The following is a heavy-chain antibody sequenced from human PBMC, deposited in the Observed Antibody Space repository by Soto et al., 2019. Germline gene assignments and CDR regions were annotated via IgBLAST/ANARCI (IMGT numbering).Heavy chain of an antibody. D-gene: IGHD3-10*01. V-gene: IGHV3-74*01. CDR2: INSDGSST. Sequence: GGSLRLSCAASGFTFSSYWMHWVRQAPGKGLVWVSRINSDGSSTSYADSVKGRFTISRDNAKNTLYLQMNSLRAEDTAVYYCARASGLLWSGELPHDAFDIWGQGTMVTVSS. CDR3: ARASGLLWSGELPHDAFDI. CDR1: GFTFSSYW. J-gene: IGHJ3*02.